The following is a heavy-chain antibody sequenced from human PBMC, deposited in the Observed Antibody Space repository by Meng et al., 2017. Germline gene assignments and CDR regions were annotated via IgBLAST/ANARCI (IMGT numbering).Heavy chain of an antibody. V-gene: IGHV1-2*06. CDR2: KNHQSGGK. CDR3: ARMNYGSGSRRLDY. J-gene: IGHJ4*02. CDR1: GDSITGYN. D-gene: IGHD3-10*01. Sequence: QGQLEESGPGRMKPAAPVYVCCKGSGDSITGYNGQCVARHPPERREWMSRKNHQSGGKNNDQKLKGRVTVTRDTSISTFYLRLSSVRSADTAVYYCARMNYGSGSRRLDYWGQGTLVTVSS.